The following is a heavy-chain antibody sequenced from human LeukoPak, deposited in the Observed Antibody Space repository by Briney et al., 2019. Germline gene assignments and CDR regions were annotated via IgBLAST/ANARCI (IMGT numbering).Heavy chain of an antibody. CDR1: GGSISSGGYS. V-gene: IGHV4-30-2*01. CDR2: IYHSGST. Sequence: SQTLSLTCAVSGGSISSGGYSWSWIRQPPGTGLEWIGYIYHSGSTYYNPSLKSRVTISVDRSKNQFSLKLSSVTAADTAVYYCASVSGSYYPAFDYWGQGTLVTVSS. J-gene: IGHJ4*02. CDR3: ASVSGSYYPAFDY. D-gene: IGHD1-26*01.